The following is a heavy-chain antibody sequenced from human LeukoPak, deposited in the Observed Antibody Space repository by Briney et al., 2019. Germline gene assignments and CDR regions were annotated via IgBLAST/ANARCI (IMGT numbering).Heavy chain of an antibody. CDR2: ISGSGGST. V-gene: IGHV3-23*01. CDR1: GFTFSHYA. Sequence: PGGSLRLSCAASGFTFSHYALSWVHQAPGKGLEWVSGISGSGGSTYYADSVRGRFTISRDNSKDTLYLQVSSLRAEGTAVYYCANSGSGYSYWGQGTLVTVSS. CDR3: ANSGSGYSY. J-gene: IGHJ4*02. D-gene: IGHD3-3*01.